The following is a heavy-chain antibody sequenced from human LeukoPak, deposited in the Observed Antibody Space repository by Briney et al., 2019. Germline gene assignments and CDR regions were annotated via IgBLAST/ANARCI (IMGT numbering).Heavy chain of an antibody. Sequence: GGSLRLSCAASGFTFSGSAMHWARQASGKGLEWVGRIRSKANSYATAYAASVKGRFTISRDDSKNTAYLQMNSLKTEDTAVYYCTRPGIAVAGSDYWGQGTLVTVSS. CDR2: IRSKANSYAT. V-gene: IGHV3-73*01. CDR1: GFTFSGSA. CDR3: TRPGIAVAGSDY. D-gene: IGHD6-19*01. J-gene: IGHJ4*02.